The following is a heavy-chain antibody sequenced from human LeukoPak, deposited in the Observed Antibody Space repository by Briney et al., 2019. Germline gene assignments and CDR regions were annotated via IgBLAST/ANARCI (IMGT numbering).Heavy chain of an antibody. CDR1: GFTFRSYL. CDR3: ARDPYDSSGYHYA. Sequence: GGALRLSCAAPGFTFRSYLMHLGRPTPGKGVVWVSRINSDGSSTSYADSVKGRFTISRDNAKNTLYLQMNSLRAEDTAVYYCARDPYDSSGYHYAWGQGTLVTVSS. D-gene: IGHD3-22*01. CDR2: INSDGSST. V-gene: IGHV3-74*01. J-gene: IGHJ5*02.